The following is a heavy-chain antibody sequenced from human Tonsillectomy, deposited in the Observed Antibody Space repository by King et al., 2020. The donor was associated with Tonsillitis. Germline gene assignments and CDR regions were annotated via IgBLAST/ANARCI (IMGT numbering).Heavy chain of an antibody. CDR1: GFPFSSYG. CDR3: ARERLYNVEWGIDH. CDR2: ISYDGTNK. D-gene: IGHD2-2*02. V-gene: IGHV3-33*05. J-gene: IGHJ4*02. Sequence: VQLVESGGGVVQPGRSLRLSCETSGFPFSSYGMHWVRQAPGKGLEWVATISYDGTNKHHTDSVKGRFTISRDNSKNKMYLQMNSLRPEDTAVYYCARERLYNVEWGIDHWGQGTLVTVAS.